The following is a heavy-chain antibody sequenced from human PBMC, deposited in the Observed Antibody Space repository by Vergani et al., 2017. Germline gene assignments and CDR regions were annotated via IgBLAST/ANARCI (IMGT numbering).Heavy chain of an antibody. CDR3: AKAATPGYSSYDFDY. V-gene: IGHV3-9*01. J-gene: IGHJ4*02. CDR1: GFTFSDPY. Sequence: VQLVESGGGLVKPGGSLRLSCAASGFTFSDPYMDWVRQAPGKGLEWVSGISWNSGSIGYADSVKGRFTISRDNDKNSLYLPMNSLSAEETALYFCAKAATPGYSSYDFDYWGQGTLVTVSS. D-gene: IGHD5-12*01. CDR2: ISWNSGSI.